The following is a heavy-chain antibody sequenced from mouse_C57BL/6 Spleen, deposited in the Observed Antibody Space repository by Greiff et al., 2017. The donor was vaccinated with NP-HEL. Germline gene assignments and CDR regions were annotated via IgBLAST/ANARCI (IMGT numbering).Heavy chain of an antibody. CDR1: GYTFTDYE. J-gene: IGHJ3*01. Sequence: VQLQQSGAELVRPGASVTLSCKASGYTFTDYEMHWVKQTPVHGLEWIGAIDPETGGTAYNQKFKGKDILTADKSSSTAYMELRSLTSEDSAVYYCTDSPWFAYWGQGTLVTVSA. D-gene: IGHD3-3*01. CDR3: TDSPWFAY. CDR2: IDPETGGT. V-gene: IGHV1-15*01.